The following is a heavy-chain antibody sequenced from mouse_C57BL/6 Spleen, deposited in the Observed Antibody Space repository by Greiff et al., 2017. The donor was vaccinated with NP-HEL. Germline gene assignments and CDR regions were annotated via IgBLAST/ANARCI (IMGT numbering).Heavy chain of an antibody. J-gene: IGHJ4*01. V-gene: IGHV1-80*01. CDR2: IYPGDGDT. D-gene: IGHD3-2*02. CDR1: GYAFSSYW. CDR3: AREDSSGNYYAMDY. Sequence: VQLQESGAELVKPGASVKISCKASGYAFSSYWMNWVKQRPGKGLEWIGQIYPGDGDTNYNGKFKGKATLTADKSSSTAYMQLSSLTSEDSAVYFCAREDSSGNYYAMDYWGQGTSVTVSS.